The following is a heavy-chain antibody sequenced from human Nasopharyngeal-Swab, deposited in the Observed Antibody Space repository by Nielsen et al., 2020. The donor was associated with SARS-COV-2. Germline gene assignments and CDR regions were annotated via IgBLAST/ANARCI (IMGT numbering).Heavy chain of an antibody. V-gene: IGHV5-51*01. J-gene: IGHJ5*02. D-gene: IGHD6-25*01. CDR3: ARQGPLGFSDQNDP. Sequence: GGSLRLSCKGSGSSFTSYWLGWVRQLPGKGLEWMGIIYPGDSDTRYSPSFQGQVTISADKSISTAYLQWSSLKASDTAMYYCARQGPLGFSDQNDPWGQGTLVTVSS. CDR2: IYPGDSDT. CDR1: GSSFTSYW.